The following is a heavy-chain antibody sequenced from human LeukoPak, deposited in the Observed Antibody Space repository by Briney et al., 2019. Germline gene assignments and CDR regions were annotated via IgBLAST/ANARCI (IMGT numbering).Heavy chain of an antibody. CDR3: FIQTEAVIRYFDWLLHFDY. CDR1: GGSISSYY. D-gene: IGHD3-9*01. J-gene: IGHJ4*02. V-gene: IGHV4-59*01. Sequence: SETLSLTCTVSGGSISSYYWSWIRQPPGKGLEWMGDSYNSWSTHYNPSLKSRVTISVDTSKNQFSLKLSSVTAADTAVYYCFIQTEAVIRYFDWLLHFDYWGQGTLVTVSS. CDR2: SYNSWST.